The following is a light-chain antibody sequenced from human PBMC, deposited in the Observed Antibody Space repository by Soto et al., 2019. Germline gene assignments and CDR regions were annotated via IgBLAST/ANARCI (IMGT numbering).Light chain of an antibody. Sequence: EIVLTQSPATLSLSPGDRATLSCRASQSISSSYLAWYQQKPGEAPRLLIYGASSMATGIPYRFSGSGSGTEFTLTISRLVPEDFAAYYCQQYGSSPMYTFGQGTKLEIK. V-gene: IGKV3-20*01. CDR2: GAS. CDR1: QSISSSY. J-gene: IGKJ2*01. CDR3: QQYGSSPMYT.